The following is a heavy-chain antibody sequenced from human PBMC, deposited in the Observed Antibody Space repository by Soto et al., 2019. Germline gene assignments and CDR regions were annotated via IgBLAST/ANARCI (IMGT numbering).Heavy chain of an antibody. CDR2: IIPIFGTA. J-gene: IGHJ4*01. V-gene: IGHV1-69*01. D-gene: IGHD5-12*01. CDR1: GGTFSSYA. CDR3: ARGFNPMVATEEQIDY. Sequence: QVQLVQSGAEVQKPGSSVKVSCKASGGTFSSYAISWVRQAPGQGLEWMGGIIPIFGTANYAQKFQGRVTITADESTSTAYMELSSLRSVDTAVYYCARGFNPMVATEEQIDYWGHGTLVTVSS.